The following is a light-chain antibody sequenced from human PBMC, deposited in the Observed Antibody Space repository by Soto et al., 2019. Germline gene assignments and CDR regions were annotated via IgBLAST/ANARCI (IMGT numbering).Light chain of an antibody. CDR3: QQYNTYSPT. Sequence: DIQMTQSPSTLSASVGDRVTITCRASQSIGSWLAWYQQKPEKAPKLLIYDASSLETGVPSRFSGSGSGTEFTLTISSLQPDDFATYYCQQYNTYSPTFGQGTKVEIK. J-gene: IGKJ1*01. CDR1: QSIGSW. CDR2: DAS. V-gene: IGKV1-5*01.